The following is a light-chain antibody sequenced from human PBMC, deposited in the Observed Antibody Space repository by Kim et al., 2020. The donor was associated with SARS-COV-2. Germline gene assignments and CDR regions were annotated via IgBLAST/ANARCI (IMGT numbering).Light chain of an antibody. CDR1: STTLRNNY. V-gene: IGLV1-51*01. CDR2: DNN. CDR3: GTWDSSLSVLV. J-gene: IGLJ2*01. Sequence: GAKSNRNSEGRSTTLRNNYVTRDKRLPGTAPKLLIYDNNKRPSGMPDRLSGSKSGTSATLGITGLQTGDEADYYCGTWDSSLSVLVFGGGTQLTVL.